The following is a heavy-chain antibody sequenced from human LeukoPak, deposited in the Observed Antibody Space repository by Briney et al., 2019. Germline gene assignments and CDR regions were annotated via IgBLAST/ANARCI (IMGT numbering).Heavy chain of an antibody. J-gene: IGHJ3*02. D-gene: IGHD3-10*01. Sequence: SVKVSCKASGGTFSSYAISWVRQAPGQGLEWMGGIIPIFGTANYAQKFQGRVTITTDESTSTAYMELSSLRSEDTAVYYCALPSITMVRGPSYHDAFDIWGQGTMVTVSS. CDR3: ALPSITMVRGPSYHDAFDI. CDR2: IIPIFGTA. V-gene: IGHV1-69*05. CDR1: GGTFSSYA.